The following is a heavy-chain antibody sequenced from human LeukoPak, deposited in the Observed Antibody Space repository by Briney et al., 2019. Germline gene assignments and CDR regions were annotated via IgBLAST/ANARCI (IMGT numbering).Heavy chain of an antibody. V-gene: IGHV3-30-3*01. CDR1: GFTFSSYA. CDR2: ISYDGSNK. Sequence: PGGSLRLSCAASGFTFSSYAMHWVRQAPGKGLEWVAVISYDGSNKYYADSVKGRFTISRDNSKNTLYLQMNSLRAEDTAVYYCARVLGYFDYWGQGTLVTVSS. D-gene: IGHD2/OR15-2a*01. CDR3: ARVLGYFDY. J-gene: IGHJ4*02.